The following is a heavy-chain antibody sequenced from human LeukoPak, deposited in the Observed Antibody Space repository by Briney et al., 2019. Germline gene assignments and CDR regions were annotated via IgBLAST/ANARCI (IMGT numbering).Heavy chain of an antibody. Sequence: PSETLPLTCTVSGGSISSSSYHWGWIRQPPGKGLEWIGNMYYSGSTYYNPSLKSRVTLSVDTSKNQFSLKMSSVSAADTALYYCARLYGSTLYFDYWGQGTLVTVSS. CDR3: ARLYGSTLYFDY. D-gene: IGHD2-15*01. CDR2: MYYSGST. J-gene: IGHJ4*02. CDR1: GGSISSSSYH. V-gene: IGHV4-39*01.